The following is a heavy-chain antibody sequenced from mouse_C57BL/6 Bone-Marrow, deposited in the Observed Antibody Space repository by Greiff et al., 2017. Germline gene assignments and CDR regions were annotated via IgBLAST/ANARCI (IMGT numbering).Heavy chain of an antibody. CDR1: GYTFTSYD. CDR2: INPRDGST. V-gene: IGHV1-85*01. Sequence: VQLQESGPELVKPGASVKLSCKASGYTFTSYDINWVKQRPGKGLAWIGWINPRDGSTKYNEKFKGKATLTVDTASSTAYMELHSLTSEDSAVYFCARGYYGNWFAYWGQGTLVTVSA. CDR3: ARGYYGNWFAY. J-gene: IGHJ3*01. D-gene: IGHD2-1*01.